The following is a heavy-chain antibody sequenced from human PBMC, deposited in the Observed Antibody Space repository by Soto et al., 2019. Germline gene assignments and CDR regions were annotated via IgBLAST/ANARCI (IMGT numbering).Heavy chain of an antibody. J-gene: IGHJ5*02. V-gene: IGHV3-33*01. Sequence: PGWSLRLSCASSGFTFSSYGMHWVRQAPGKGLEWVAVIWYDGSNKYYADSVKGRFTISRDNSKNTLYLQMNSLRAEDTAVYYCAREMHAVIAALHQNWFDPWGQGTLVTVSS. CDR1: GFTFSSYG. CDR2: IWYDGSNK. D-gene: IGHD6-13*01. CDR3: AREMHAVIAALHQNWFDP.